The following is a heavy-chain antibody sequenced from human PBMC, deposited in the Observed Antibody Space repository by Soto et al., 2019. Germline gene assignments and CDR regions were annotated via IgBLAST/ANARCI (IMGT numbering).Heavy chain of an antibody. V-gene: IGHV1-18*01. CDR1: GYTFTSYG. J-gene: IGHJ6*02. Sequence: ASVKVFCKASGYTFTSYGISWVRQAPGQGLEWMGWISPYNGNTNYAQKLQGRVTMTTDTSTSTAYMDLRSLRSDDTAVYYCARGIGGWFGVAYYYGMDVWGQGTTVTVS. D-gene: IGHD3-10*01. CDR2: ISPYNGNT. CDR3: ARGIGGWFGVAYYYGMDV.